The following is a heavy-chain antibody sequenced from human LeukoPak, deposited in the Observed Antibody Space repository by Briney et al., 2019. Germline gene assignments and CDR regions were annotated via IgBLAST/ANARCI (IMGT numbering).Heavy chain of an antibody. CDR3: ARVVTWSGYSFYYFDY. D-gene: IGHD3-3*01. CDR1: GGTFSSYA. Sequence: SVKVSCKASGGTFSSYAISWVRQAPGQGLEWMGRIIPILGIANYAQKFQGRVTITADESTSTAYMELSSLRSEDTAVYYCARVVTWSGYSFYYFDYWGQGTLVTVSS. CDR2: IIPILGIA. J-gene: IGHJ4*02. V-gene: IGHV1-69*04.